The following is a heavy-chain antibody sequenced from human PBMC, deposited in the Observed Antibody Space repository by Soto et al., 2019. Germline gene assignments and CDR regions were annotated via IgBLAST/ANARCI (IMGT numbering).Heavy chain of an antibody. Sequence: SVKVSCKASGGTFSSYAISWVRQAPGQGLEWMGGIIPIFGTANYAQKFQGRVTITADESTSTAYMELSSLRSEDTAVYYCAREGETYCGGDCYSDAFDIWGQGTMVTVSS. CDR1: GGTFSSYA. D-gene: IGHD2-21*02. J-gene: IGHJ3*02. CDR3: AREGETYCGGDCYSDAFDI. V-gene: IGHV1-69*13. CDR2: IIPIFGTA.